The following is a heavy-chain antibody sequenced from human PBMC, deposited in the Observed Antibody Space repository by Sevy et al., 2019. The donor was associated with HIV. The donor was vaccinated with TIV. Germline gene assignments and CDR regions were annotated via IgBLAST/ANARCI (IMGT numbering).Heavy chain of an antibody. V-gene: IGHV1-18*01. Sequence: ASVKVSCKASGYTFTNYAISWVRQAPGQGLEWMGWITADSGYTNYAQNLQGRVTMTTDTSTSTAYMELRSLTSDDTAEYYCARLYSGYMDVWDKGTTVTVSS. CDR3: ARLYSGYMDV. D-gene: IGHD3-10*02. J-gene: IGHJ6*03. CDR2: ITADSGYT. CDR1: GYTFTNYA.